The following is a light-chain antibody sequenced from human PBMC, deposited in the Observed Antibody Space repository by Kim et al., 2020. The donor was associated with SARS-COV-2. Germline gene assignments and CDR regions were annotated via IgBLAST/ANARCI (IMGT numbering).Light chain of an antibody. CDR2: GAS. J-gene: IGKJ5*01. CDR1: ESISSYY. CDR3: HQFGSSPRT. Sequence: SPGERATLSCRSSESISSYYLAWFQQKPGQAPRLLVFGASSRATGIPDRFSAGGSGTDFTLTISRLEPEDFAVYYCHQFGSSPRTFGQGTRLEIK. V-gene: IGKV3-20*01.